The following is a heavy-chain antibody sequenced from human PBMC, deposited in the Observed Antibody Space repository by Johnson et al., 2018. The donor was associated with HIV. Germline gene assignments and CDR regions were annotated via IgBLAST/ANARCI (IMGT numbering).Heavy chain of an antibody. V-gene: IGHV3-33*08. D-gene: IGHD2-21*02. CDR1: GFTFSDYG. CDR2: IWYDGSNK. CDR3: ARAGCGGDGATDAVDI. J-gene: IGHJ3*02. Sequence: QVQLVESGGGVVQPGRSLRLSCAASGFTFSDYGLHWVRQAPGEGLEWVAVIWYDGSNKYYADSVKGRFTISRDNSKNTLYLQMNSLRAEDTAVYYCARAGCGGDGATDAVDIWGEGTMVAVSS.